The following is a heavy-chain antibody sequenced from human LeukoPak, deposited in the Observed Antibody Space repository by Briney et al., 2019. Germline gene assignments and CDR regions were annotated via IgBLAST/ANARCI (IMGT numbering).Heavy chain of an antibody. V-gene: IGHV3-7*02. Sequence: GGSLRLSCAASGFTFGYYWMTWVRQAPGKGLEWVANIKQDGSEKHYVDSMRGRFTISRDNAKNSLYLQMNSLRAEDTAVYYCARLTTVVAYDAFDIWGQGTMVTVSS. CDR1: GFTFGYYW. D-gene: IGHD4-23*01. CDR3: ARLTTVVAYDAFDI. J-gene: IGHJ3*02. CDR2: IKQDGSEK.